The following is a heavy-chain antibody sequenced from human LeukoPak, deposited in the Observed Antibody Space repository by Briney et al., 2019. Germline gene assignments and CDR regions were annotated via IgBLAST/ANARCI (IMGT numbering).Heavy chain of an antibody. V-gene: IGHV1-46*01. CDR2: INPSGGST. J-gene: IGHJ4*02. D-gene: IGHD3-3*01. Sequence: ASVKVSCKASGYTFTSYYMHWVRQAPGQGLEWMGIINPSGGSTSYAQKFQGRLTLTSDMSTSTVYMELSSLRSEDTAVYYCARGLKNTREFWSGYYGGDPGAAFDYWGQGTLVSVSS. CDR3: ARGLKNTREFWSGYYGGDPGAAFDY. CDR1: GYTFTSYY.